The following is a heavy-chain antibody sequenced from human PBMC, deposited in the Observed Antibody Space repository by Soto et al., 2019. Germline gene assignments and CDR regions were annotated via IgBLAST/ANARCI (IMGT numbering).Heavy chain of an antibody. Sequence: QVQLVQSGAEVKKPGASVKVSCKASGYTFTSYDINWVRQATGQGLEWMGWMNPNSGNTGYAQKLQGRVTLTRNTSISTAYMELSSLGSEDTAVYYCARVRYDDVWGRYRHDYWGQGTLVTVSS. CDR1: GYTFTSYD. D-gene: IGHD3-16*02. J-gene: IGHJ4*02. V-gene: IGHV1-8*01. CDR3: ARVRYDDVWGRYRHDY. CDR2: MNPNSGNT.